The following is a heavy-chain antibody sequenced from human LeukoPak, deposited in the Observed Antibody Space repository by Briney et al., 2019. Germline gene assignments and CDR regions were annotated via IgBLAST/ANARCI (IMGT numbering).Heavy chain of an antibody. V-gene: IGHV4-39*01. J-gene: IGHJ4*02. CDR1: GGSISSSSYY. D-gene: IGHD2-2*03. Sequence: SETLSLTCTVSGGSISSSSYYWGWIRQPPGKGLEWIGSIYYSGSTYYNPSLKSRATISVDTSKNQFSLKLSSATAADTAVYYCARLGYCSSTSCYPIDYWGQGTLVTVSS. CDR2: IYYSGST. CDR3: ARLGYCSSTSCYPIDY.